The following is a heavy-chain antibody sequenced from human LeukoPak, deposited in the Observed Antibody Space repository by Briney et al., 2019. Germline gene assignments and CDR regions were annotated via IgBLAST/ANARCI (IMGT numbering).Heavy chain of an antibody. V-gene: IGHV4-39*01. Sequence: SETLSLTCTVSGGSISSSSYYWGWIRQPPGKGLEWIGSIYYSGSTYYNPSLKSRGTISVDTSKNQFSLKRSSVTAADTAVYYCARRGGDHARENYFDYWGQGTLVTVSS. CDR3: ARRGGDHARENYFDY. CDR2: IYYSGST. CDR1: GGSISSSSYY. J-gene: IGHJ4*02. D-gene: IGHD3-10*01.